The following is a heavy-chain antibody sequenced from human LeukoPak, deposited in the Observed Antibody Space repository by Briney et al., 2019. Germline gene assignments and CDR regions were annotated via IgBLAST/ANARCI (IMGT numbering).Heavy chain of an antibody. J-gene: IGHJ5*02. Sequence: SEILSLTCTVSGGSISSGGYYWSWIRQPPGKGLEWIGYIYHSGSTYYNPSLKSRVTISVDRSKNQFSLKLSSVTAADTAVYYCARAAATGTTGIWWFDPWGQGTLVTVSS. CDR2: IYHSGST. CDR1: GGSISSGGYY. CDR3: ARAAATGTTGIWWFDP. D-gene: IGHD1-1*01. V-gene: IGHV4-30-2*01.